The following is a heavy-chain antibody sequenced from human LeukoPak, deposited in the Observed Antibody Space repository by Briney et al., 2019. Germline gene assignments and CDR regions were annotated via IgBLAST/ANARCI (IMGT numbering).Heavy chain of an antibody. Sequence: GALRLSCAASGFTFSSYAMHWVRQAPGKGLEWAALLWDDGSNEKYADSVKGRFTISRDNSKNTVYLHMNSLRAEDTAVYYCTKGTPRGGYIDSWGQGTLVTVSS. CDR1: GFTFSSYA. J-gene: IGHJ4*02. D-gene: IGHD2-15*01. V-gene: IGHV3-33*06. CDR2: LWDDGSNE. CDR3: TKGTPRGGYIDS.